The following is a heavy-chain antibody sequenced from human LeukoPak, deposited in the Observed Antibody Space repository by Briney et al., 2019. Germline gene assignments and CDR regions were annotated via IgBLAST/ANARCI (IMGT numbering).Heavy chain of an antibody. J-gene: IGHJ4*02. CDR3: ARIPLGYSGAYYFDY. Sequence: SETLSLTCTVSRGSISGSIRSYYWSWLRQPPGNGLEWIGYIFSSGSVNDNPSLRSRVTISVDTSKNQFFLNLSSVSAADTAVYYCARIPLGYSGAYYFDYWGQGTLVTVSP. D-gene: IGHD5-12*01. CDR1: RGSISGSIRSYY. CDR2: IFSSGSV. V-gene: IGHV4-4*09.